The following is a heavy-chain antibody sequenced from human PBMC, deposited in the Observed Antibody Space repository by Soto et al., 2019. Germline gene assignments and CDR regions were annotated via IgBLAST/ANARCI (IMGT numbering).Heavy chain of an antibody. V-gene: IGHV4-34*01. J-gene: IGHJ6*02. Sequence: QVQLQQWGAGLLKPSETLSLTCAVYGGSFSGYYWSWIRQPPGKGLEWIGEINHSGSTNYNPSLKSRVTISVDTSKSQFSLKLSSVTAADTAVYYCARGLSGGGVRSYGMDVWGQGTTVTVSS. D-gene: IGHD2-8*02. CDR3: ARGLSGGGVRSYGMDV. CDR1: GGSFSGYY. CDR2: INHSGST.